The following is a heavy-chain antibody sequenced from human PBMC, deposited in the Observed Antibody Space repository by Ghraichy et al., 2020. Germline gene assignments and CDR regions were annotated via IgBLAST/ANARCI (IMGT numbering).Heavy chain of an antibody. V-gene: IGHV4-39*01. Sequence: SQTLSLTCTVSGVSVSSDRYYWGWIRQPPGKGLEWVGSIYFGGNTYYNPSLTSRVTLDTSKNQFSLKLTSVTASDTAVYYCARRPAWSHFGAFDIWGQGTMVTVSS. CDR2: IYFGGNT. CDR3: ARRPAWSHFGAFDI. CDR1: GVSVSSDRYY. D-gene: IGHD1-26*01. J-gene: IGHJ3*02.